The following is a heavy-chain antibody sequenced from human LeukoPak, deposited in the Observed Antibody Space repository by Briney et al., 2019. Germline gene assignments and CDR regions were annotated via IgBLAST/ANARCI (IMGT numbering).Heavy chain of an antibody. CDR3: AGSPSIVVVPAEGWFDP. V-gene: IGHV4-61*02. CDR2: IYTSGST. Sequence: PSETLSLTCTVSGGSISSGSYYWSWIRQPAGKGLEWIGRIYTSGSTNHNPSLKSRVTISVDTSKNQFSLKLSSVTAADTAVYYCAGSPSIVVVPAEGWFDPWGQGTLVTVSS. J-gene: IGHJ5*02. D-gene: IGHD2-2*01. CDR1: GGSISSGSYY.